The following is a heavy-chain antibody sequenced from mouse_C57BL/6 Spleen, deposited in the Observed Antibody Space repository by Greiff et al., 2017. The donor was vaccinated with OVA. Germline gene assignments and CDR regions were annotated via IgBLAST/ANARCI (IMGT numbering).Heavy chain of an antibody. CDR3: ARSIITTVVAHWYFDV. V-gene: IGHV1-55*01. CDR1: GYTFTSYW. D-gene: IGHD1-1*01. CDR2: IYPGSGST. J-gene: IGHJ1*03. Sequence: QVHVKQPGAELVKPGASVKMSCTASGYTFTSYWITWVKQRPGQGLEWIGDIYPGSGSTYFNEKFKSKATLTVNTSSNTAYMQLSSLTTEDSAVYYCARSIITTVVAHWYFDVWGTGTTVTVSS.